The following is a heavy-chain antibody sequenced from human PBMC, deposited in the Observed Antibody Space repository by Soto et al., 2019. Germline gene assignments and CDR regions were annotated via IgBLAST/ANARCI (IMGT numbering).Heavy chain of an antibody. V-gene: IGHV3-21*06. D-gene: IGHD6-25*01. Sequence: GGSLRLSCAASGFTFSISTMNWVRQAPGKRLEWVSSISSGTTYSYYADSVKGRFSISRDNAKSSLYLQMNSLRVDDTAVYYCARGDGTGLHSSGWSPRFWGQGTLVTVSS. CDR3: ARGDGTGLHSSGWSPRF. CDR1: GFTFSIST. J-gene: IGHJ4*02. CDR2: ISSGTTYS.